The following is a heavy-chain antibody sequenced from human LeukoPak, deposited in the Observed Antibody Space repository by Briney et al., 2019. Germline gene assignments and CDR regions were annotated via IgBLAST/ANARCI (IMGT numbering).Heavy chain of an antibody. CDR2: IWYDGSNK. Sequence: PGGSLRLSCAASGFTFSSYGMHWVRQAPGKGLEWVAVIWYDGSNKYYADSVKGRFTISRDNSKNTLYLQMNSLRAEDTAVYYFAKDLRDGYNLNYYFDYWGQGTLVTVSS. CDR3: AKDLRDGYNLNYYFDY. V-gene: IGHV3-33*06. D-gene: IGHD5-24*01. J-gene: IGHJ4*02. CDR1: GFTFSSYG.